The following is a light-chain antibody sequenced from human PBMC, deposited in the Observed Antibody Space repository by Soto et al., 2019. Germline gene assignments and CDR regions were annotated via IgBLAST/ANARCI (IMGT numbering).Light chain of an antibody. J-gene: IGLJ2*01. CDR3: AAWDDSLSGVV. CDR1: SSNIGSNY. V-gene: IGLV1-47*01. Sequence: QSVLTQPPSASGTPGQRVTISCSGSSSNIGSNYVYWYQQLPGTVPQLLIYRNNERPSGVPDRFSGSKSGTSASLAISGLRFEYEADYYCAAWDDSLSGVVFGGGTKLTVL. CDR2: RNN.